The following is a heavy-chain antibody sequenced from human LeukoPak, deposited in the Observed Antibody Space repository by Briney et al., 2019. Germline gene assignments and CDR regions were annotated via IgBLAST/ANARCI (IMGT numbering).Heavy chain of an antibody. D-gene: IGHD4-23*01. Sequence: ASVKVSCKGFGYTFTNYYMHWVRQAPGQGPEWMGIVNPNDGSTTYAQKFQGRVTMTRDMSTNTVYMELSSQRSDDTAEYFCAIVSPMTTVARGQGAFDIWGQGTMVIVSA. CDR3: AIVSPMTTVARGQGAFDI. CDR1: GYTFTNYY. J-gene: IGHJ3*02. CDR2: VNPNDGST. V-gene: IGHV1-46*01.